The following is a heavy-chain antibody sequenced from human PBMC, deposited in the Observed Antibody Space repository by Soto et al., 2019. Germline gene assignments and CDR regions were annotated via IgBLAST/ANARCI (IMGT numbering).Heavy chain of an antibody. D-gene: IGHD4-4*01. CDR2: IYHSGST. CDR3: ARGCTVTTFNYYDYMDV. J-gene: IGHJ6*03. Sequence: QVQLQESGPGLVKPSGTLSLTCAVSSGSISSSNWWSWVRQPPGKGLEWIGEIYHSGSTNYNPSLKSRVTISVDKSKNRFSLKLSSVTAADTAVYYCARGCTVTTFNYYDYMDVWGKGTTVTVSS. CDR1: SGSISSSNW. V-gene: IGHV4-4*02.